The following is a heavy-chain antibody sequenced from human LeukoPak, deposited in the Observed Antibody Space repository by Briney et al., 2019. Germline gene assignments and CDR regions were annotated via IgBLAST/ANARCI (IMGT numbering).Heavy chain of an antibody. CDR2: MNPNSGNT. D-gene: IGHD6-19*01. CDR3: ARALGAVAGPEDAFDI. J-gene: IGHJ3*02. CDR1: GYTFTSYD. V-gene: IGHV1-8*03. Sequence: GASVKVFCKTSGYTFTSYDINWVRQATGQGLEYMGWMNPNSGNTGYAKKFQGRVSITRNTSISTAYMELSSLRSEDTAVYYCARALGAVAGPEDAFDIWGQGTMVTVSS.